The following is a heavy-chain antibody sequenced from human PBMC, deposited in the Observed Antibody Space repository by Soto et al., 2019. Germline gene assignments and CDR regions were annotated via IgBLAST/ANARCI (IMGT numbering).Heavy chain of an antibody. CDR1: GFTFGDAW. CDR3: TTLGPS. CDR2: VKTNSEGETT. J-gene: IGHJ5*02. V-gene: IGHV3-15*07. Sequence: EVQLVESGGGWVKPGGFLTLSCVASGFTFGDAWMNWVRQAAGKGLEWVGHVKTNSEGETTDYAAPVKGRFTIWRYDSSNTLYLQMNSLKSEDTGNYFCTTLGPSWGQGTQVSVSS.